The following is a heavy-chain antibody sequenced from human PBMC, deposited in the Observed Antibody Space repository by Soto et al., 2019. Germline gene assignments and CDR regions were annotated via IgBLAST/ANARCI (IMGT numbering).Heavy chain of an antibody. D-gene: IGHD5-12*01. Sequence: QVQLVESGGGVVQPGRSLRLSCAGSGFIFSSYAMHWVRQAPGKGLEWVADISYDGSKKYYADSVKGRFTISRDDSKNTLYLQMNSLRVEDTAVYYCARDPFEDIVPTRSYGMDVWGQGTTVTVSS. CDR1: GFIFSSYA. CDR2: ISYDGSKK. J-gene: IGHJ6*02. V-gene: IGHV3-30-3*01. CDR3: ARDPFEDIVPTRSYGMDV.